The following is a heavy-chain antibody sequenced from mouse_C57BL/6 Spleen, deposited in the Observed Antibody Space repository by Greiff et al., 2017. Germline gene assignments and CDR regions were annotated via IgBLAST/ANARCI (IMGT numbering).Heavy chain of an antibody. CDR1: GYTFTSYD. V-gene: IGHV1-85*01. D-gene: IGHD2-5*01. J-gene: IGHJ4*01. CDR2: IYPRDGST. Sequence: VKLVESGPELVKPGASVKLSCKASGYTFTSYDINWVKQRPGQGLEWTGWIYPRDGSTKYTEKFKGKATLTVDTSSSTAYMELHSLTAEDSAVYVCARDHSNYGPYAMDYWGQGTSVTVSS. CDR3: ARDHSNYGPYAMDY.